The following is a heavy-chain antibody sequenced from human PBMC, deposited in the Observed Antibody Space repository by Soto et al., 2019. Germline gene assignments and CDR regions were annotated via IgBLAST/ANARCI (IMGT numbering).Heavy chain of an antibody. CDR1: GFLLSTSGVG. CDR3: AHLDYDFWSGYSFDY. V-gene: IGHV2-5*02. D-gene: IGHD3-3*01. Sequence: QITLKESGPTLVKPTQTLTLTCTFSGFLLSTSGVGVGWIRQPPGKALEWLALIYWDDDKRYSPSLKSRLTITKDTSKNQVVLTMTNMDPVDTATYYCAHLDYDFWSGYSFDYWGQGTLVTVSS. CDR2: IYWDDDK. J-gene: IGHJ4*02.